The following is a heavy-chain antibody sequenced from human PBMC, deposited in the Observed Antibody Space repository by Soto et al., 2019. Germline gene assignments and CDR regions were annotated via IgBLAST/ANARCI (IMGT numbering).Heavy chain of an antibody. V-gene: IGHV1-18*01. J-gene: IGHJ6*02. CDR3: ARDSSSSGYYYGIVV. D-gene: IGHD6-6*01. CDR2: VSGYRGHS. CDR1: NETLTTYG. Sequence: QVHLVKSGAEVKKPGASVKVSCKASNETLTTYGISWVRQAPGQGLEWMGCVSGYRGHSSSAQEIQDKVIMTTDTSTITAYMDLSRRTSDDSAVYFCARDSSSSGYYYGIVVWGQGTKVTVSS.